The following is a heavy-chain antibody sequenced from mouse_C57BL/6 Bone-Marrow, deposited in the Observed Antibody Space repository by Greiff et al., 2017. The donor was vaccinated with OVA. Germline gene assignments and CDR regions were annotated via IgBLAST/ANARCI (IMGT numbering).Heavy chain of an antibody. J-gene: IGHJ3*01. D-gene: IGHD4-1*02. CDR3: ARGQLGVFAY. CDR2: IYPSDSET. V-gene: IGHV1-61*01. CDR1: GYTFTSYW. Sequence: QVQLQQPGAELVRPGSSVKLSCKASGYTFTSYWMDWVKQRPGQGLEWIGNIYPSDSETHYNQKFKDKATLTVDKSSSTAYMQLSSLTSEDSAVYYCARGQLGVFAYWGQGTLVTVSA.